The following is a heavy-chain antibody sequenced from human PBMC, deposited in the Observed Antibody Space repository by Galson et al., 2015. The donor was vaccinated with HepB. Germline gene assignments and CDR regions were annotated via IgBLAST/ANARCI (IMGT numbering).Heavy chain of an antibody. D-gene: IGHD3-22*01. CDR1: GFTFSSYG. Sequence: SLRLSCAASGFTFSSYGMHWVRQAPGKGLEWVAVIWYDGSNKYYADSVKGRFTISRDNSKNTLYLQMNSLRAEDTAVYYCAREVDRHYYDSSGYYYPDAFDIWGQGTMVTVSS. CDR2: IWYDGSNK. V-gene: IGHV3-33*01. CDR3: AREVDRHYYDSSGYYYPDAFDI. J-gene: IGHJ3*02.